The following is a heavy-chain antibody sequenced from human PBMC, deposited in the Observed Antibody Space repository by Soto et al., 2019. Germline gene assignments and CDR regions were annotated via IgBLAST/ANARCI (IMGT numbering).Heavy chain of an antibody. J-gene: IGHJ4*02. V-gene: IGHV1-3*01. CDR2: INAANDNT. CDR1: GYIFTSYA. D-gene: IGHD6-13*01. Sequence: ASVKVSCKSSGYIFTSYAMHCVRQAPGQRLEWMGWINAANDNTKYSQKFQGRVTITRDTSANTAYMELSSLRSEDTAVYYCARVEGGDIAADFDYWGQGTLVTVSS. CDR3: ARVEGGDIAADFDY.